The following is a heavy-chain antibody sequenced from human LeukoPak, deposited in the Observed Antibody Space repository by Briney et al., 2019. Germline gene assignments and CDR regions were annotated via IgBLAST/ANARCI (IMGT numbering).Heavy chain of an antibody. CDR1: GFTFSSYA. Sequence: GGSLRLSCAASGFTFSSYAMSWVRQAPRKGLEWVSAISGSGGSTYYADSVMGRFTISRDNSKNTLYLQMNSLRAEDTAVYYCARDEGPDFDYWGQGTLVTVSS. CDR3: ARDEGPDFDY. CDR2: ISGSGGST. J-gene: IGHJ4*02. V-gene: IGHV3-23*01. D-gene: IGHD1-14*01.